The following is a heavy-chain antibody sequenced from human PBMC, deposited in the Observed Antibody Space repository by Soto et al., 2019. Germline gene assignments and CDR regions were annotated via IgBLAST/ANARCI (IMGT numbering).Heavy chain of an antibody. Sequence: YLRLSCSAIGLTVSSYGMHWVRQAPGKGLEWVAVISYDGSNKYYADSVKGRFTISRDNSKNTLYLQMNSLRAEDTAVYYCAKDPGNWMIEAVGAFDIRGKGTMVSVSS. CDR1: GLTVSSYG. CDR3: AKDPGNWMIEAVGAFDI. J-gene: IGHJ3*02. V-gene: IGHV3-30*18. CDR2: ISYDGSNK. D-gene: IGHD1-20*01.